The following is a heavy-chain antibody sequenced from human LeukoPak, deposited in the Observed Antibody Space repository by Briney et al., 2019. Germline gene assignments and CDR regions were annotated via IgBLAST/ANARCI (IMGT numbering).Heavy chain of an antibody. CDR3: ARDSWGPDLSLEGRGLGY. CDR1: GYTFTGYY. D-gene: IGHD7-27*01. Sequence: ASVKVSCKASGYTFTGYYMHWVRQAPGQGLEWMGWINPNSGGTNYAQKFQGRVTMTRDTSISTAYMEPSRLRSDDTAVYYCARDSWGPDLSLEGRGLGYWGQGTLVIVSS. J-gene: IGHJ4*02. V-gene: IGHV1-2*02. CDR2: INPNSGGT.